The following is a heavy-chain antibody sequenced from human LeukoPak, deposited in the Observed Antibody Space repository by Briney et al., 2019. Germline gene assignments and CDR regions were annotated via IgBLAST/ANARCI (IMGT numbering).Heavy chain of an antibody. D-gene: IGHD4-23*01. CDR1: GFTFSDYS. Sequence: GGSLRLSCAASGFTFSDYSINWVRQAPGKGLEWVSYISSTSSTIYYADSVKGRFTISRDNAKNSLYLQMNSLRAEDTAVYYCARDYGGTPFDYWGQGTLVTVSS. CDR3: ARDYGGTPFDY. J-gene: IGHJ4*02. V-gene: IGHV3-48*04. CDR2: ISSTSSTI.